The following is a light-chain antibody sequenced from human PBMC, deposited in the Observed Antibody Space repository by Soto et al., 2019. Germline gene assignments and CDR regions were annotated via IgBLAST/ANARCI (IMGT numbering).Light chain of an antibody. J-gene: IGLJ1*01. Sequence: QSALTQPASVSGSPGQSITISCTGTSSDVGDYNYVSWYQQHPGKAPKLMIFEVSNRPSGVSNRFSGSKSGNTASLTISGLQAEDEADYYCPSYTTRRRTYVFGTGTQLTVL. V-gene: IGLV2-14*01. CDR1: SSDVGDYNY. CDR2: EVS. CDR3: PSYTTRRRTYV.